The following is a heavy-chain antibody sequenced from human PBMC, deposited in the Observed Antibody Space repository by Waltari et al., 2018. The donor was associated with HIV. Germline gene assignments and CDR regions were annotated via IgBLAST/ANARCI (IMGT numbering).Heavy chain of an antibody. D-gene: IGHD6-6*01. Sequence: QVQLVESGGGVVQPGRSLRLSCAASGFSFNKYGMDLVRQAAGKGREGVAVIWYDGNKKYYADSAKGRFTISRDNSKNTLYLQINSLRVEDTAVYFCVRTRLGGDGMDVWGQGTTVTVS. CDR3: VRTRLGGDGMDV. J-gene: IGHJ6*02. CDR1: GFSFNKYG. V-gene: IGHV3-33*01. CDR2: IWYDGNKK.